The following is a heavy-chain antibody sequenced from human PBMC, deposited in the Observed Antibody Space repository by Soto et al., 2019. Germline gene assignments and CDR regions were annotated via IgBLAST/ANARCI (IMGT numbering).Heavy chain of an antibody. Sequence: SETLSLTCSVSGGSVNNKPYYWSWIRQPPGKRLEWIGYVYYSGTTNYNPSLKSRVTISIAMSKNQFSLRLSFVTAADTALYYCARTTAVPNTLRSRYFFDFWGQGTLVTVSS. CDR2: VYYSGTT. V-gene: IGHV4-61*01. CDR1: GGSVNNKPYY. CDR3: ARTTAVPNTLRSRYFFDF. J-gene: IGHJ4*02. D-gene: IGHD3-9*01.